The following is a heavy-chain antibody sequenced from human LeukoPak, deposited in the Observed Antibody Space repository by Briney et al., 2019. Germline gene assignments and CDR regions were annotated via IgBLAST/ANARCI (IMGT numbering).Heavy chain of an antibody. J-gene: IGHJ6*03. Sequence: GGSLRLSCAASGFTFSRYGMYWVRQAPGKGSEWVAVIWHDGSNQDYADSVRGRFTISRDNSKNTLYLQMSSLRAEDTAVYYCVKDKKDEVYASGIKYYYMDVWGKGTTVAVSS. CDR3: VKDKKDEVYASGIKYYYMDV. CDR1: GFTFSRYG. CDR2: IWHDGSNQ. V-gene: IGHV3-33*06. D-gene: IGHD2-8*01.